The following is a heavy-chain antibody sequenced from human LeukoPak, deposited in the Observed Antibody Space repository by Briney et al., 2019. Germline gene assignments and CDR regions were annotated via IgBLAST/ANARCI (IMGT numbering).Heavy chain of an antibody. CDR2: ISGSGGST. V-gene: IGHV3-23*01. D-gene: IGHD1-26*01. CDR1: GFTFSSYA. CDR3: ANDVGATYFFDY. Sequence: GGSLRLSCAASGFTFSSYAMSWVRQAPGKGLEWVSAISGSGGSTYYADSVKGRFTISRDNSKNTLYLQMNSLRAEDTAVYYCANDVGATYFFDYWGQGTWSPSPQ. J-gene: IGHJ4*02.